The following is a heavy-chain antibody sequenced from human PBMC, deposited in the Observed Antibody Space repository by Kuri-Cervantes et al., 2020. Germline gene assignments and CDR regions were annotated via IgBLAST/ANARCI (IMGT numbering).Heavy chain of an antibody. V-gene: IGHV1-18*01. J-gene: IGHJ4*02. CDR2: ISAYNGDT. D-gene: IGHD1-26*01. Sequence: ASVKVSCKASGYTFTSYGISWVRQAPGQGLEWMGWISAYNGDTNYAQKLQGRVTMTTDTSTSTAYMELRSLRSDDTAVYYCASLCTGRYSVGFDFWGQGILVTVSS. CDR3: ASLCTGRYSVGFDF. CDR1: GYTFTSYG.